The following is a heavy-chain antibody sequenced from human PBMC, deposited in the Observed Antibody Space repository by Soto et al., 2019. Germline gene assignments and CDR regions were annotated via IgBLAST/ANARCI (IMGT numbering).Heavy chain of an antibody. V-gene: IGHV4-34*01. Sequence: PSETLSLTCAVYGGSFSGYYWSWIRQPPGKGLEWIGEINHSGSTNYNPSLKSRVTISVDTSKNQFSLKLSSVTAADTAMYYCAKEGPITNWYFDYWGQGTLVTVSS. J-gene: IGHJ4*02. D-gene: IGHD1-1*01. CDR3: AKEGPITNWYFDY. CDR2: INHSGST. CDR1: GGSFSGYY.